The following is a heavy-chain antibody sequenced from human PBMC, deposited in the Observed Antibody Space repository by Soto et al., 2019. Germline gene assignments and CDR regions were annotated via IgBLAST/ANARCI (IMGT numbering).Heavy chain of an antibody. D-gene: IGHD5-18*01. Sequence: QVRLVQPGAEVKKHGASVEVSCRTSGYTFTTTVIHWVRQAPGQRHEWIGWVNAGNDNTKLSREFQGRLTLTKDTSSTTSYIELNTLTPEETDIDLSARQVPYGYSGFDDWGQGTLVTVSS. CDR1: GYTFTTTV. CDR2: VNAGNDNT. J-gene: IGHJ4*02. CDR3: ARQVPYGYSGFDD. V-gene: IGHV1-3*01.